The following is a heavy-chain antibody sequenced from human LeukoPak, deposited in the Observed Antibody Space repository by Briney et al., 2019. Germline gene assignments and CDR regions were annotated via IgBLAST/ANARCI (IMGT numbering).Heavy chain of an antibody. CDR2: ISSSRSYI. Sequence: GGSLRLSCAASGFTFSSYAMHWVRQAPGKGREWVSSISSSRSYIYYAYSVKGRFTISRDNAKNSLYLQMNSVRAEDTAVYYCARVGYYDSSGYRAFDIWGQGTMVTVSS. J-gene: IGHJ3*02. CDR3: ARVGYYDSSGYRAFDI. V-gene: IGHV3-21*01. D-gene: IGHD3-22*01. CDR1: GFTFSSYA.